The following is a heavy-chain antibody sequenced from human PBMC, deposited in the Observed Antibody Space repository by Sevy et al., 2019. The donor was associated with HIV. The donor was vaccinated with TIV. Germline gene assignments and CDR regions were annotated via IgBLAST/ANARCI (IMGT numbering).Heavy chain of an antibody. CDR2: IYHSGRT. CDR1: GYSISGDFY. V-gene: IGHV4-38-2*01. Sequence: SETLSLTCAVSGYSISGDFYWVWIRQPPGKGLEWIGSIYHSGRTYYNPSVKSRVTISVDTSKNHFSLRLSSVTAADTALYYCARGGAYGDSSAPLDYWGQGTLVTVS. CDR3: ARGGAYGDSSAPLDY. D-gene: IGHD4-17*01. J-gene: IGHJ4*02.